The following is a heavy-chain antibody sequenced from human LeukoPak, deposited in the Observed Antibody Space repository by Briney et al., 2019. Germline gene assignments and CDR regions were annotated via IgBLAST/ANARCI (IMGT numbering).Heavy chain of an antibody. D-gene: IGHD1-26*01. CDR2: IYPGESDT. J-gene: IGHJ4*02. Sequence: GESLKISCKGPGSSFASYWSAWVRQTPGKGLGWMGIIYPGESDTRYRPPSQGQVTISADKSDSTAYLQWSSLQASDTAIYYCARRIYYSDSWRGFDYWGQGTPVTVSS. CDR3: ARRIYYSDSWRGFDY. V-gene: IGHV5-51*01. CDR1: GSSFASYW.